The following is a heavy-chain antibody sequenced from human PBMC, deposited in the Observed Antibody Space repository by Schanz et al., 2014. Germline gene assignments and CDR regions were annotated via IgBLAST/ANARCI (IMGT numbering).Heavy chain of an antibody. CDR2: INAGTGNT. CDR1: GYSFTPFP. D-gene: IGHD6-6*01. V-gene: IGHV1-3*01. J-gene: IGHJ4*02. CDR3: ARDQSPYTNSSDVRYFDY. Sequence: QVQLVQSGAEVKKPGASVKVSCKASGYSFTPFPIHWVRQAPGQRLEWMGWINAGTGNTEYSQKFQGRVTITRDTSASTAYMELTSLRSEDTAVYFCARDQSPYTNSSDVRYFDYWGQGTLVTVSS.